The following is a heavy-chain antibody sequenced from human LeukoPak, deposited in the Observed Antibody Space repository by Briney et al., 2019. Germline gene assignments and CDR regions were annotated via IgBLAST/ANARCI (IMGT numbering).Heavy chain of an antibody. D-gene: IGHD2-15*01. CDR1: GYTFTSYG. CDR3: ARDLQDIVVVVAATNWFDP. Sequence: ASVKVSCKASGYTFTSYGISWVRQAPGQRLEWMGWISAYNGNTNYAQKLQGRVTMTTDTSTSTAYMELRSLRSDDTAVYYCARDLQDIVVVVAATNWFDPWGQGTLVTVSS. CDR2: ISAYNGNT. V-gene: IGHV1-18*01. J-gene: IGHJ5*02.